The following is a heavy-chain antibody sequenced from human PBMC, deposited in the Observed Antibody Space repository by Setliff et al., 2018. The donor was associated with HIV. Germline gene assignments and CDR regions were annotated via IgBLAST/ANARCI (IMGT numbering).Heavy chain of an antibody. V-gene: IGHV4-4*07. CDR1: GGSINSYY. CDR3: ARESPDGLDY. Sequence: PSETLSLTCTVSGGSINSYYWSWLRQPAGKGLEWIGRIYSNGKTDYNPSLKSRVTISEDTSKNQFSLKVNSVTAADTAMYFCARESPDGLDYWGQGSLVTSPQ. J-gene: IGHJ4*02. CDR2: IYSNGKT. D-gene: IGHD2-8*01.